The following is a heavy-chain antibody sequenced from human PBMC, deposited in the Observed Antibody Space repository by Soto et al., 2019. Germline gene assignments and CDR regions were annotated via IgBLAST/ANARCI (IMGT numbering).Heavy chain of an antibody. CDR3: AKDLSLRYYDILTGYYYGPFDY. J-gene: IGHJ4*02. CDR2: ISGSGGST. V-gene: IGHV3-23*01. D-gene: IGHD3-9*01. CDR1: GFTFSSYA. Sequence: PGGSLRLSCAASGFTFSSYAMSWVRQAPGKGLEWVSAISGSGGSTYYADSVKGRFTISRDNSKNTLYLQMNSLRAEDTAVYYCAKDLSLRYYDILTGYYYGPFDYWGQGTLVTVSS.